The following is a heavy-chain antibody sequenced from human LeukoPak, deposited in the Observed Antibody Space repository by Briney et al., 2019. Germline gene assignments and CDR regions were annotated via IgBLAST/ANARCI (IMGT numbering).Heavy chain of an antibody. CDR3: ARGPYYYDRSGYADT. V-gene: IGHV1-69*04. CDR2: IIPMLGIA. CDR1: GYTFTNYY. Sequence: GASVKVSCKASGYTFTNYYMHWVRQAPGQGLEWMGMIIPMLGIANYAQKFQGRVTITADKSTSTAYMEMSSLRSEDTAVYYCARGPYYYDRSGYADTWGQGTLVTVSS. J-gene: IGHJ5*02. D-gene: IGHD3-22*01.